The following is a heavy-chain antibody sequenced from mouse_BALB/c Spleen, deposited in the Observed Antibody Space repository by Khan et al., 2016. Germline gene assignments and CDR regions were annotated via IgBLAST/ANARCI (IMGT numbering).Heavy chain of an antibody. CDR3: AGGLYYYGTSYYAMDY. CDR1: GSNIKDTY. D-gene: IGHD1-1*01. CDR2: IDPANGNT. J-gene: IGHJ4*01. V-gene: IGHV14-3*02. Sequence: VQLQQSGAESVKPGASVKLSCTATGSNIKDTYMYWVKQRPEQGLEWIGRIDPANGNTKYVPKFPGKATITADTSSNTAYLQLSSLTSADTSVYYCAGGLYYYGTSYYAMDYWGQGTSVTVSS.